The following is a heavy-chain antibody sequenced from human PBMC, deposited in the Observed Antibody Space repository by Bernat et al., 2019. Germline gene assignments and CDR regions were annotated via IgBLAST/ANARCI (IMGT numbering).Heavy chain of an antibody. J-gene: IGHJ2*01. CDR2: INSDGSST. D-gene: IGHD1-14*01. V-gene: IGHV3-74*01. Sequence: EVQLVESGGGLVQPGGSLRLSCAASGFTFSSYWMHWVRQAPGKGLVWVSRINSDGSSTSYADSVKGRFTISRDNAKNTLYLQMNSLRAEDTAVYYCARETQRTRNWYFDLWGRGTLVTVSS. CDR1: GFTFSSYW. CDR3: ARETQRTRNWYFDL.